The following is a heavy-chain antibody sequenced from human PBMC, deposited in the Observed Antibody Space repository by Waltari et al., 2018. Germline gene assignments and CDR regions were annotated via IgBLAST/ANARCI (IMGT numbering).Heavy chain of an antibody. CDR3: ARDPTTATSFLLHYFDY. Sequence: EVQLVESGGDLVQPGGSLRLSCVASGFSFSNSWMAWVRQSPRRGLEWVANIRGDGDEKYYVDSVKGRFTISRDNAKNSLYLEMNSLRAEDTAVYYCARDPTTATSFLLHYFDYWGQGNLVTVSS. V-gene: IGHV3-7*01. CDR2: IRGDGDEK. J-gene: IGHJ4*02. CDR1: GFSFSNSW.